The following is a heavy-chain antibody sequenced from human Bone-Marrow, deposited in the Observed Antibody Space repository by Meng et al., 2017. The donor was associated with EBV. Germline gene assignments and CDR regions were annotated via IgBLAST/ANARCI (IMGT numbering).Heavy chain of an antibody. CDR3: ASSDCSSTSCYPRY. CDR1: GGSISSGGYS. V-gene: IGHV4-30-2*01. Sequence: LPLTEAGSGLVKPSPTPSLTCAVSGGSISSGGYSWSWNRQPPGKGLEWIGYIYHSGSTYYNPSLKSRVTISVDRSKNQFSLKLSSVTAADTAVYYCASSDCSSTSCYPRYWGQGTLVTVSS. CDR2: IYHSGST. D-gene: IGHD2-2*01. J-gene: IGHJ4*02.